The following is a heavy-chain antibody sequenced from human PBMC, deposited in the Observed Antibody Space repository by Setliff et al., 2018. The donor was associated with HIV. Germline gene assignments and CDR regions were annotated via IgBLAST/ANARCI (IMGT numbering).Heavy chain of an antibody. CDR1: GGSISSYY. J-gene: IGHJ6*03. CDR3: ARDSANGKTANLNYLDV. CDR2: IDYSGIT. D-gene: IGHD2-8*01. Sequence: SETLSLTCTVSGGSISSYYWGWIRQPPGKGLEWIGAIDYSGITYYNPSLKSRVTVSIDTSKNQFPLRLSSVTAADTAVYYCARDSANGKTANLNYLDVWGKGTTVTVS. V-gene: IGHV4-39*06.